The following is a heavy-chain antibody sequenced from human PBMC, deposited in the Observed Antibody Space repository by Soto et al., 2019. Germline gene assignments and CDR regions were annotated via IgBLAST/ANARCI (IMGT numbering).Heavy chain of an antibody. CDR1: GGTFSSYT. CDR3: ARVVGVLRRDDY. J-gene: IGHJ4*02. D-gene: IGHD1-26*01. V-gene: IGHV1-69*02. CDR2: IIPILGIA. Sequence: QVQLVQSGAEVKKPGSSVKVSCKASGGTFSSYTISWVRQAPGQGLEWMGRIIPILGIANYAQKFQGRVTITADKSTSTAYMELSSLISEDTAVYYCARVVGVLRRDDYWGQGTLVTVSS.